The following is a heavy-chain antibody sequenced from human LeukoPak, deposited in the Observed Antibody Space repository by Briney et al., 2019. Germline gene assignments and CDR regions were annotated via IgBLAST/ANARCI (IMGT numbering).Heavy chain of an antibody. Sequence: PGGSLRLSCAASGFTFGSYAMSWVRQAPGKGLEWVSAISGNSEYTYYADSVKGRFTISRDNSKNTLYLQMNSLRAEDTAVYYCAKGSSRLGRVDYFDHWGQGTLVTVSS. CDR1: GFTFGSYA. V-gene: IGHV3-23*01. J-gene: IGHJ4*02. CDR3: AKGSSRLGRVDYFDH. D-gene: IGHD6-13*01. CDR2: ISGNSEYT.